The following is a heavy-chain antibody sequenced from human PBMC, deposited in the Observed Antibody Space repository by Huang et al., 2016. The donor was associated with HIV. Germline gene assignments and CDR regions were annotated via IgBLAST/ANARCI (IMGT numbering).Heavy chain of an antibody. CDR2: INRDGSST. Sequence: EVQLVESGGGLVQPGGSLRLSCAASGFSISSYWMHWVRQAPGKGVGWVSRINRDGSSTSYADSVKGRFTISRDNAKNTLYLQMNSLRAEDTAVYYCARDPRIQSWLNFFDYWGQGTLVSVSS. J-gene: IGHJ4*02. CDR1: GFSISSYW. D-gene: IGHD3-22*01. V-gene: IGHV3-74*01. CDR3: ARDPRIQSWLNFFDY.